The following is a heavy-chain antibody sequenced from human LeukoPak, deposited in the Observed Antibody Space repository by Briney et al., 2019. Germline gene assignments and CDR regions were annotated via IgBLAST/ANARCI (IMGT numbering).Heavy chain of an antibody. Sequence: SETLSLTCTVSGGSISSSSYYWGWIRQPPGKGLEWIGSIYYSGSTYYNPSLKSRVTISVDTSKNQFSLKLSSVTAADTAVYYCARISLSVAAAADGYDDYWGQGTLVTVSS. CDR1: GGSISSSSYY. CDR2: IYYSGST. CDR3: ARISLSVAAAADGYDDY. D-gene: IGHD6-13*01. J-gene: IGHJ4*02. V-gene: IGHV4-39*01.